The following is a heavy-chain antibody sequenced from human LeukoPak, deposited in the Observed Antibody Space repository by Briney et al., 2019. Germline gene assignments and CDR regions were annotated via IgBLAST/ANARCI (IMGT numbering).Heavy chain of an antibody. J-gene: IGHJ4*02. CDR3: ARVKPLGCSSTSCPHDY. D-gene: IGHD2-2*01. CDR2: ISSSSSSYI. CDR1: GFTFSSYS. V-gene: IGHV3-21*01. Sequence: GGSLRLSCAASGFTFSSYSMDWVRQAPGKGLEWVSSISSSSSSYIYYADSVKGRFTISRDNAKNSLYLQMNSLRAEDTAVYYCARVKPLGCSSTSCPHDYWGQGTLVTVSS.